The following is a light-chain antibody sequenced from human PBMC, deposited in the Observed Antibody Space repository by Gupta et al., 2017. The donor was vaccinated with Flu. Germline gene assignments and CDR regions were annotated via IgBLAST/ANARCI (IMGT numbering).Light chain of an antibody. J-gene: IGLJ1*01. CDR3: SAYTGSNNYV. CDR2: EVT. Sequence: SSLTQPPPASGSPGQSVTTSCTATSSDIGTYNYVPWYQQHPGKAPRLIIYEVTERPSGFPDRSSGSKAVNAASLTVSGLQAEDEADYCCSAYTGSNNYVFGTGTKVTVL. V-gene: IGLV2-8*01. CDR1: SSDIGTYNY.